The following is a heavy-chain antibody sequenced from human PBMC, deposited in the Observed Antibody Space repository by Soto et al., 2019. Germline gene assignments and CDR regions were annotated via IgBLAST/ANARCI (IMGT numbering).Heavy chain of an antibody. CDR1: GFTFSSYA. J-gene: IGHJ4*02. D-gene: IGHD6-19*01. Sequence: EVQLVESGGGLVQPGGSLRLSCAASGFTFSSYAMHWVRQAPGKGLEYVSAISSNGGSTYYANSVKGRFTISRDNSKNTLYLQMGSLRAEDMAVYYCARAFGWLDYWGQGTLVTVSS. V-gene: IGHV3-64*01. CDR2: ISSNGGST. CDR3: ARAFGWLDY.